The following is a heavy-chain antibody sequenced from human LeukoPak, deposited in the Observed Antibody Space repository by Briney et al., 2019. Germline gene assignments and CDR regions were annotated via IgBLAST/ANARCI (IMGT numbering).Heavy chain of an antibody. CDR3: ARPGTSYGDYGWYFDL. Sequence: ASVKVSCKASGYSFSGYAISWVRQAPGQGLEWMGRISAYSGDTKYAQNSQGRLTMTTDTSTSTAYMELRSLRSDDTAVYFCARPGTSYGDYGWYFDLWGRGTLVTVSS. J-gene: IGHJ2*01. CDR1: GYSFSGYA. V-gene: IGHV1-18*04. CDR2: ISAYSGDT. D-gene: IGHD4-17*01.